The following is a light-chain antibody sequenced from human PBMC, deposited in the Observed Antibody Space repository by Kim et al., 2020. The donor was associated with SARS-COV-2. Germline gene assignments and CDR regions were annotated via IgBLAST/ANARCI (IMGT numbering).Light chain of an antibody. J-gene: IGKJ2*01. V-gene: IGKV1-39*01. CDR1: QSISSY. Sequence: SASVGYRVTITCRASQSISSYLNWYQQKPGKAPKLLIYAASSLQSGVPSRFSGSGSGTDFTLTISSLQPEDFATYYCQQSYSTPYTVGQGTKLEI. CDR3: QQSYSTPYT. CDR2: AAS.